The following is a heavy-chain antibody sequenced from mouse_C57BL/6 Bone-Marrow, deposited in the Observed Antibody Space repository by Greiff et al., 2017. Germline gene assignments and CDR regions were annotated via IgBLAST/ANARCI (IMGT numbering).Heavy chain of an antibody. D-gene: IGHD2-1*01. CDR1: GFAFTSSW. V-gene: IGHV1-82*01. Sequence: VVKPGASLMIPCKAFGFAFTSSWMNWVKQRLGKGLEWPGRIYPGDGDTNYNGKFKGKATVTADKSSSTAYMQLNSLTSVDSAVSFCALLWPAGVCYYAMDYWVQGTSVTVSS. J-gene: IGHJ4*01. CDR3: ALLWPAGVCYYAMDY. CDR2: IYPGDGDT.